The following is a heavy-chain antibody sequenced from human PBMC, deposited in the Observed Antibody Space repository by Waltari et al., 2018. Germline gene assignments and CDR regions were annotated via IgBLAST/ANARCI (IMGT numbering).Heavy chain of an antibody. CDR1: GFTFSSYG. Sequence: QVQLVESGGGVVQPGRSLRLSCAASGFTFSSYGMPWVRQAPGKGRGWVAVIWYDGSNKYYADSVKGRFTISRDNSKNTLYLQMNSLRAEDTAVYYCARGPDSGSYFDYWGQGTLVTVSS. D-gene: IGHD1-26*01. V-gene: IGHV3-33*01. CDR2: IWYDGSNK. J-gene: IGHJ4*02. CDR3: ARGPDSGSYFDY.